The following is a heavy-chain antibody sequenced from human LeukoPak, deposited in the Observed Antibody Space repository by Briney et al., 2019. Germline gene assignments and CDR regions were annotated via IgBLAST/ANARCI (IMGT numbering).Heavy chain of an antibody. CDR3: AKENKVEMATVNDY. D-gene: IGHD5-24*01. J-gene: IGHJ4*02. CDR1: GFTFSNAW. CDR2: INGSGGST. V-gene: IGHV3-23*01. Sequence: GGSLRLSCAASGFTFSNAWMSWVRQAPGKGLEWVSAINGSGGSTYYADSVKGRFTISRDNSKNTLYLQMNSLRAEDTAVYYCAKENKVEMATVNDYWGQGTLVTVSS.